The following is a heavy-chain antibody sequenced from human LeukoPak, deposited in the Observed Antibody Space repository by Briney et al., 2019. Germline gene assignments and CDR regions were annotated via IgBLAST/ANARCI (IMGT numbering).Heavy chain of an antibody. CDR1: GFTFDDYG. J-gene: IGHJ4*02. CDR2: INWNGGST. V-gene: IGHV3-20*04. Sequence: GWYLRLSCAASGFTFDDYGMSWVGQGPGNGLEGVSGINWNGGSTGYADSVKGRFTISRDNAKNSPYLQMNSLRAEDTALYYCARGRIIRGYFDYWGQGTLVTVSS. D-gene: IGHD2/OR15-2a*01. CDR3: ARGRIIRGYFDY.